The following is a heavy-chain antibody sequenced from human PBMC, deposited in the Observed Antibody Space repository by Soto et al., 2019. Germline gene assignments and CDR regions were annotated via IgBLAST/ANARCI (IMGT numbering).Heavy chain of an antibody. D-gene: IGHD2-15*01. CDR3: ARVVTYWGYCSGGSCHGWFDP. CDR1: GGTFSSYT. J-gene: IGHJ5*02. CDR2: IIPILGIA. Sequence: SVKVSCKASGGTFSSYTISWVRQAPGQGLEWMGRIIPILGIANYAQKFQGRVTITADKSTSTAYMELSSLRSEDTAVYYCARVVTYWGYCSGGSCHGWFDPWGQGTRVTVSS. V-gene: IGHV1-69*02.